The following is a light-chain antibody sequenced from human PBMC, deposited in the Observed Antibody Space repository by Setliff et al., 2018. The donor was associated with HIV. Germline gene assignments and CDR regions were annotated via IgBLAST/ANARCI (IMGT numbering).Light chain of an antibody. V-gene: IGLV2-8*01. J-gene: IGLJ1*01. CDR3: ASYAGDGVHDIYV. CDR2: ELS. CDR1: SSDIGSHNH. Sequence: LTQPPSASGSPGQSVAISCTGTSSDIGSHNHVSWYQQYPGKAPKLMIYELSQRPSGVPDRFSGSKSGNTASLTVSGLQAEDEADYYCASYAGDGVHDIYVFGTGTKGTVL.